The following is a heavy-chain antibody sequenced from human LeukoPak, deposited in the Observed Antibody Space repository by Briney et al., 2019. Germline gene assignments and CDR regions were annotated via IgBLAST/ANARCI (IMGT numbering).Heavy chain of an antibody. J-gene: IGHJ5*02. CDR1: GFTFSSYA. CDR2: ISYDESNK. V-gene: IGHV3-30-3*01. D-gene: IGHD3-10*01. CDR3: ARESYVVRGVIITSSFDP. Sequence: GGSLRLSCAASGFTFSSYAMHWVRQAPAKGLGWVAVISYDESNKYYADSVKGRFTISRDNSKNTLYLQMNSLRAEDTAVYYCARESYVVRGVIITSSFDPWGQGTLVTVSS.